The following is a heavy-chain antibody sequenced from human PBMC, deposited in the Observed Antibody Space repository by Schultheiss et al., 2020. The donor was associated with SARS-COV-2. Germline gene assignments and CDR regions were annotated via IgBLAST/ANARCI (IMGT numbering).Heavy chain of an antibody. CDR3: ARGIVVVVAAKREYYFDY. Sequence: GGSLRLSCAASGFTFSSYGMHWVRQAPGKGLEWVAVIWYDGSNKYYADSVKGRFTISRDNSKNTLYLQMNSLRAEDTAVYYCARGIVVVVAAKREYYFDYWGQGTLVTVSS. CDR1: GFTFSSYG. CDR2: IWYDGSNK. D-gene: IGHD2-15*01. V-gene: IGHV3-33*01. J-gene: IGHJ4*02.